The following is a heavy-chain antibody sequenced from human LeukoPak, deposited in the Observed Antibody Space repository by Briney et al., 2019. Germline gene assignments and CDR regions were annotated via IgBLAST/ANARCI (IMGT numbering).Heavy chain of an antibody. J-gene: IGHJ4*02. CDR2: IRYDGSNK. D-gene: IGHD6-19*01. CDR1: GFTFSSYG. V-gene: IGHV3-30*02. CDR3: AKDKIRYIAVAGTGLGY. Sequence: PGGSLRLSCAASGFTFSSYGMHWVRQAPGKGLEGVAFIRYDGSNKYYADSVKGRFTISRDNSKNTLYLQMNSLRAEDTAVYYCAKDKIRYIAVAGTGLGYWGQGTLVTVSS.